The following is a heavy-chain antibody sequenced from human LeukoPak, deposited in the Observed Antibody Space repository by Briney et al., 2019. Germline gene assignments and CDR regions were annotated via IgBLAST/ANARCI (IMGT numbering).Heavy chain of an antibody. CDR2: IYTSGST. CDR3: ARETYYYDSSGYYQFDY. V-gene: IGHV4-4*07. Sequence: PSETLSLTCTGSGGSISSYYWSWIRQPAGKGLEWIGRIYTSGSTNYNPSLKSRVTMSVDTSKNQFSLKLSSVTAADTAVYYCARETYYYDSSGYYQFDYWGQGTLVTVSS. CDR1: GGSISSYY. D-gene: IGHD3-22*01. J-gene: IGHJ4*02.